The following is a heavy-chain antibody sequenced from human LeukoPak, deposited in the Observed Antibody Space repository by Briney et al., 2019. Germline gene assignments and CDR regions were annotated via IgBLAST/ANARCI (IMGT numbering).Heavy chain of an antibody. D-gene: IGHD1-26*01. CDR2: ISSRSSYI. Sequence: PGRSLRLSCAASGFTFSSYSMNWVRQAPGKGLEWVSSISSRSSYIYYADSVKGRFTITRDNAKNSLYLQMNSLRAEDTAVYYCARNSGSYQDYFDYWGQGTLVTVSS. V-gene: IGHV3-21*01. CDR1: GFTFSSYS. J-gene: IGHJ4*02. CDR3: ARNSGSYQDYFDY.